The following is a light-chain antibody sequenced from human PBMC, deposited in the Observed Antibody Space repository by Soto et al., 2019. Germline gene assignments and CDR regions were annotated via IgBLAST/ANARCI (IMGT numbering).Light chain of an antibody. J-gene: IGLJ2*01. V-gene: IGLV2-14*01. CDR1: SSDIGGYNY. CDR3: SSYTSSSTLVV. CDR2: EVS. Sequence: SVLTRPASVSGSPGQSITISCTGTSSDIGGYNYVSWYQQHPGKAPKLMIYEVSNRPSGVSNRFSGSKSGNTASLTISGLQAEDEADYYCSSYTSSSTLVVFGGGTKLTVL.